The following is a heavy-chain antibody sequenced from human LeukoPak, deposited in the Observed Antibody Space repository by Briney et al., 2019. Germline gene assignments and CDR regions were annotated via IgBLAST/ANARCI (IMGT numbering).Heavy chain of an antibody. V-gene: IGHV4-34*01. CDR2: INHSGST. CDR1: GGSFSGYY. D-gene: IGHD3-22*01. CDR3: ARRLYYYDSSGYFYQYYYYYYMDV. Sequence: SETLSLTCAVYGGSFSGYYWSWIRQPPGKGLDWIGEINHSGSTNYNPSLKSRVTISVDTSKNQFSLKLSSVTAADTAVYYCARRLYYYDSSGYFYQYYYYYYMDVWGEGATVTVSS. J-gene: IGHJ6*03.